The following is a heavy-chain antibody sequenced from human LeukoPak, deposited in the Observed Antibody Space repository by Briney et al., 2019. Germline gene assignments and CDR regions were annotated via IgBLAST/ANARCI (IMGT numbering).Heavy chain of an antibody. D-gene: IGHD2-2*01. J-gene: IGHJ3*02. V-gene: IGHV3-30*02. Sequence: GGSLRLSCAASGFTFSSYGMHWVRQAPGKGLEWVAFIRYDGSNKYYADSVKGRFTISRDNSKNTPYLQMNSLRAEDTAVYYCAKDWSRYCSSTSCYRSDAFDIWGQGTMVTVSS. CDR3: AKDWSRYCSSTSCYRSDAFDI. CDR1: GFTFSSYG. CDR2: IRYDGSNK.